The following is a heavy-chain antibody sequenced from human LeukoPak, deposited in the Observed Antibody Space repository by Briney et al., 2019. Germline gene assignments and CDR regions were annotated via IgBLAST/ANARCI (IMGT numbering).Heavy chain of an antibody. CDR3: VKIAAD. CDR1: GFIFSSYS. D-gene: IGHD6-13*01. Sequence: GGSLRLSCSASGFIFSSYSMEWVRQAAGKGLEYVSGISSNGGSTYYADSVKGRFTISRDKSKNTLYLQMSSLRPEDTAVYYCVKIAADWGQGTLVTVSS. J-gene: IGHJ4*02. V-gene: IGHV3-64D*06. CDR2: ISSNGGST.